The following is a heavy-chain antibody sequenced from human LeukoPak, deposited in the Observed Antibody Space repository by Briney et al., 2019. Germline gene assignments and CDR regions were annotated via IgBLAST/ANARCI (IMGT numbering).Heavy chain of an antibody. V-gene: IGHV4-4*02. CDR1: GGSISSSNW. J-gene: IGHJ2*01. CDR3: ARDRNYWYFDL. Sequence: NSSETLSLTCAVSGGSISSSNWWSWVRQPPGKGLEWIGEIYHSGSTNYNPSLKSRVTMSVDTSKNQFSLKLSSVTAADTAVYYCARDRNYWYFDLWGRGTLVTVSS. CDR2: IYHSGST.